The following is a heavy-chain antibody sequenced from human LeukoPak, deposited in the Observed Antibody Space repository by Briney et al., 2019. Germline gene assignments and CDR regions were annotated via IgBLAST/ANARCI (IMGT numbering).Heavy chain of an antibody. CDR3: ARRVVVVRGVISRLFDY. D-gene: IGHD3-10*01. Sequence: SETLSLTCTVSGGSISSYYWSWIRQPPGKGLEWIGEINHSGSTNYNPSLKSRVTISVDTSKNQFSLKLSSVTAADTAVYYCARRVVVVRGVISRLFDYWGQGTLVTVSS. J-gene: IGHJ4*02. CDR2: INHSGST. V-gene: IGHV4-34*01. CDR1: GGSISSYY.